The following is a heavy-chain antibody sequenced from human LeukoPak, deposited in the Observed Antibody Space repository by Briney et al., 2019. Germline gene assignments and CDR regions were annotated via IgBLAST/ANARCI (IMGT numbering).Heavy chain of an antibody. J-gene: IGHJ4*02. Sequence: GASVKVSCKASGGSFRSYGLNWVRQAPGQGLEWMGGFIPILGTAKYAQKLQGRVTITADESTSTAYLELSILRYEDTAVYYCARGAAVVADTGHMGYYWGQGTLVTVSS. CDR2: FIPILGTA. V-gene: IGHV1-69*13. D-gene: IGHD2-15*01. CDR1: GGSFRSYG. CDR3: ARGAAVVADTGHMGYY.